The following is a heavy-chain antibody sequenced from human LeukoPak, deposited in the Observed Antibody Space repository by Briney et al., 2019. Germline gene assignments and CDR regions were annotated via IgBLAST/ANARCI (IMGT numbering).Heavy chain of an antibody. J-gene: IGHJ4*02. V-gene: IGHV3-23*01. D-gene: IGHD3-10*01. CDR3: AKDLYGSGSYYAYFDY. CDR2: ISGSGGST. Sequence: PGGSLRLSCAASGFTFSNYAMSWVRQAPGKGLEWVSAISGSGGSTYYADSVKGRFTISRDNSKNTLYLQMNSLRAEDTAVYYCAKDLYGSGSYYAYFDYWGQGTLVTVSS. CDR1: GFTFSNYA.